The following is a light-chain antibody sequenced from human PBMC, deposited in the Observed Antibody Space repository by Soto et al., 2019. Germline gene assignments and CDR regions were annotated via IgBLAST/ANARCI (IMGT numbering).Light chain of an antibody. V-gene: IGKV1-5*03. CDR1: ESASRW. CDR3: QQYNAYSQA. CDR2: QAS. J-gene: IGKJ1*01. Sequence: DIQMTRSPSTLSASVGDRVTITCRASESASRWLAWYQQKPGRTPKLLIYQASTLQTGVPSRFSGSGSGTEFNITISSLQPDDFATYYCQQYNAYSQAFGQGTKVEIK.